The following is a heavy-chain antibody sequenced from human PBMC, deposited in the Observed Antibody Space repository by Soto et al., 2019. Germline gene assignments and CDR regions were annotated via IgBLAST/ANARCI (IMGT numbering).Heavy chain of an antibody. J-gene: IGHJ5*02. CDR1: GYTFTGYY. D-gene: IGHD4-17*01. Sequence: ASVKVSCKASGYTFTGYYMHWVRQAPGQGLEWMGWINPNSGGTNYAQKFQGRVTMTRDTSISTAYMELSRLRSDDTAVYYCARAPPTTVTTAYNWFDPWGQGTLVTVSS. CDR3: ARAPPTTVTTAYNWFDP. V-gene: IGHV1-2*02. CDR2: INPNSGGT.